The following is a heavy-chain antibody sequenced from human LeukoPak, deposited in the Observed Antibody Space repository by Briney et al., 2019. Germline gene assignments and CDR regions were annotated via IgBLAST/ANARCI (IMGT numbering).Heavy chain of an antibody. J-gene: IGHJ4*02. D-gene: IGHD3-9*01. CDR2: INPKSGGT. V-gene: IGHV1-2*02. CDR1: GYTFTSYG. Sequence: GASVKVSCKASGYTFTSYGISWVRQAPGQGLEWMGWINPKSGGTNYAEKFQGRVTMTRDTSISTAYMEVIRLRSDDTAVYYCARSPHILTGEKFEYWGQGTRVTVSS. CDR3: ARSPHILTGEKFEY.